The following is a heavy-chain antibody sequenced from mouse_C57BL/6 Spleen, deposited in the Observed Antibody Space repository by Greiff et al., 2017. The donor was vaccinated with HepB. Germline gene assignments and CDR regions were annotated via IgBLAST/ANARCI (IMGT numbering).Heavy chain of an antibody. V-gene: IGHV1-74*01. Sequence: QVQLQQSGAELVKPGASVKVSCKASGYTFTSYWMHWVKQRPGQGLEWIGKIHPSDSDTNYNQKFKGKATLTVDKSSSTAYMQLSSLTSEDAAVYYCATGAPYGSSYRDWYFDVWGTGTTVTVSS. CDR3: ATGAPYGSSYRDWYFDV. CDR2: IHPSDSDT. J-gene: IGHJ1*03. CDR1: GYTFTSYW. D-gene: IGHD1-1*01.